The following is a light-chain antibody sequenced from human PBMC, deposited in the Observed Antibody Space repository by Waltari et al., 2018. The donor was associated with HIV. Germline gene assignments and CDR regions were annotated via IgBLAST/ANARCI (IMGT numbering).Light chain of an antibody. V-gene: IGLV2-14*03. CDR3: SSYTSSSTWG. CDR1: SSDVGGYNY. J-gene: IGLJ3*02. Sequence: QSALTQPASVSGSPGQSITISCTGTSSDVGGYNYVSWYQQHPGEAPKRMIYDVGKRPSGVSNRFSGSKSGNTASLTISGLQAEDEADYYCSSYTSSSTWGFGGGTKVTVL. CDR2: DVG.